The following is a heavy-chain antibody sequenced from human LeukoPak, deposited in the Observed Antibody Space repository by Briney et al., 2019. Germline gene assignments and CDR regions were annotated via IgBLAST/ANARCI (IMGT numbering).Heavy chain of an antibody. D-gene: IGHD3-16*02. CDR1: GGSFSGYY. V-gene: IGHV4-34*01. Sequence: SETLSLTCAVYGGSFSGYYWSWIRQPPGKGLEWIGEINHSGSTNYNPSLKSRVTISVDTSKNQFSLKLSSVTAADTAVYYCARESYDYVWGSYRYTPAPYDYWGQGTLVTVSS. CDR2: INHSGST. J-gene: IGHJ4*02. CDR3: ARESYDYVWGSYRYTPAPYDY.